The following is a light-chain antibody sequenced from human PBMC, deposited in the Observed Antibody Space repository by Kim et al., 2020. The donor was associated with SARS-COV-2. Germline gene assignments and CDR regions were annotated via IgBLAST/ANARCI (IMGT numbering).Light chain of an antibody. CDR1: QSVRSEN. Sequence: EIVLTQSPGTLSLSPGERGTLSCRASQSVRSENLAWYQQRPGQAPKLLIYGASSRATGIPDRFSGGGSGTDFTLIISRLEPEDFAVYYCQQYGNSPWTFGQGTKVDIK. J-gene: IGKJ1*01. V-gene: IGKV3-20*01. CDR3: QQYGNSPWT. CDR2: GAS.